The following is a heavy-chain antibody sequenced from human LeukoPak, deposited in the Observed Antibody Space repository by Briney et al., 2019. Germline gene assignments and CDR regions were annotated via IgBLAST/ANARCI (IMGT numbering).Heavy chain of an antibody. Sequence: SETLSLTCAVYGGSSSGYYWSWIRQPPGKGLEWIGEVNHSGSTNYNPSLKSRVTISVDTSKNQFSLKLSSVTAADTAVYYCARTGARYFSSTSCHHFDYWGQGTLVTVSS. CDR1: GGSSSGYY. V-gene: IGHV4-34*01. CDR2: VNHSGST. CDR3: ARTGARYFSSTSCHHFDY. J-gene: IGHJ4*02. D-gene: IGHD2-2*01.